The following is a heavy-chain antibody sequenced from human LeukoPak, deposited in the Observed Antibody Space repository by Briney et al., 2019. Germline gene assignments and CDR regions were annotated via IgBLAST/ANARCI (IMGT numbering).Heavy chain of an antibody. CDR1: GFTFSSYA. V-gene: IGHV3-30-3*01. CDR2: ISYDGSNK. CDR3: ARDRLGYGALDY. D-gene: IGHD4/OR15-4a*01. Sequence: GRSLRLSCAVSGFTFSSYAMHWVRQAPGKGLEWVAVISYDGSNKYYADSVKGRFTISRDNSKNTLYLQMNSLRTEDTAVYYCARDRLGYGALDYWGQGTLVTVSS. J-gene: IGHJ4*02.